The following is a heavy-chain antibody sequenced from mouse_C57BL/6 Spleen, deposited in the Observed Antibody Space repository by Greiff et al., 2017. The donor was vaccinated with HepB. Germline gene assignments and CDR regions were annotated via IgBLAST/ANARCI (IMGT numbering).Heavy chain of an antibody. CDR2: LNPSSGYY. J-gene: IGHJ4*01. Sequence: VQLQQSGAELAKPGASVKLSCKASGYTFTSDWMHWVKQRPGQGLEWIGYLNPSSGYYKYNQKFKDKVTLTADKYSSKTYMQLSSLTYEDSAVYYCARRGGDYDGYYAMDYWGQVTSVTVSS. V-gene: IGHV1-7*01. CDR3: ARRGGDYDGYYAMDY. D-gene: IGHD2-4*01. CDR1: GYTFTSDW.